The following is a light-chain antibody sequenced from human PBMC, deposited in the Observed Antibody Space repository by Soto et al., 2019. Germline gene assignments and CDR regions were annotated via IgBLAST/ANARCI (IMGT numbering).Light chain of an antibody. CDR2: DVY. V-gene: IGLV2-14*01. CDR1: SSDIGGYNY. Sequence: QSALTQPASVSGSPGQSITISCTGTSSDIGGYNYVSWYQQHPGKAPKVMIYDVYNRPSGVSNRFSGSKSGNTASLTISGLQAEDEGDYYCSTYSRSNTPVVFGGGTKLTVL. CDR3: STYSRSNTPVV. J-gene: IGLJ2*01.